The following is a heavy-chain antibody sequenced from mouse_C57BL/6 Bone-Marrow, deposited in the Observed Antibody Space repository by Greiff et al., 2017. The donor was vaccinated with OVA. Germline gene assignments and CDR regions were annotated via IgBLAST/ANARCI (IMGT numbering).Heavy chain of an antibody. CDR3: ARTPYGSSKGYYFDY. J-gene: IGHJ2*01. Sequence: VKLMESGAELARPGASVKLSCKASGYTFTSYGISWVKQRTGQGLEWIGEIYPRSGNTYYNEKFKGKATLTADKSSSTAYMELRSLTSEDSAVYFCARTPYGSSKGYYFDYWGQGTTLTVSS. CDR2: IYPRSGNT. CDR1: GYTFTSYG. D-gene: IGHD1-1*01. V-gene: IGHV1-81*01.